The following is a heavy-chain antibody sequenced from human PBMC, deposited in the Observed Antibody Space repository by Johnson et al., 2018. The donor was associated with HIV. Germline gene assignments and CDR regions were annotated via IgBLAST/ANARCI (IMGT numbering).Heavy chain of an antibody. V-gene: IGHV3-49*04. J-gene: IGHJ3*02. CDR1: GFTFGDYA. Sequence: VQLVVSGGGLVQPGRSLRLSCTASGFTFGDYAMSWVRQAPGKGLEWVGFIRSKAYGGTTEYAASLRGRSTISRDDSKSIAYLQIDSLKADDTAVYYCAKDIGDGYNRWGAFDIWGQGTLVTVSS. CDR3: AKDIGDGYNRWGAFDI. D-gene: IGHD5-24*01. CDR2: IRSKAYGGTT.